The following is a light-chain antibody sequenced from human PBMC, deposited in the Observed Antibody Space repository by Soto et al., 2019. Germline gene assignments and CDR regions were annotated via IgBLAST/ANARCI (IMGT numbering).Light chain of an antibody. J-gene: IGKJ4*01. CDR3: QQYDNLPLT. CDR1: QDISNY. Sequence: DTQMTQSPSSLSASVGDRVTITCQASQDISNYLNWYQQKPGKAPKLLIYDASNLETGVPSRFSGSGSGTDFTFTISSLQPEDIATYYRQQYDNLPLTFGGGTKWIS. CDR2: DAS. V-gene: IGKV1-33*01.